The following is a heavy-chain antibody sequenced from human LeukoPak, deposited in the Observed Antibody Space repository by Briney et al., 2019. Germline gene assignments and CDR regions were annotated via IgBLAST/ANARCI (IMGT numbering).Heavy chain of an antibody. D-gene: IGHD2-15*01. V-gene: IGHV3-21*01. CDR1: GFTLSSYS. CDR2: ISSSSDYI. J-gene: IGHJ4*02. Sequence: GGSLRLSCAASGFTLSSYSMNWVRQAPGKGLEWVSSISSSSDYIYYADSMKGRFTISRENAKNSLYLQMNSLRAEDTAVYYCANTYCSGGSCYWAFDYWGQGTLVTVSS. CDR3: ANTYCSGGSCYWAFDY.